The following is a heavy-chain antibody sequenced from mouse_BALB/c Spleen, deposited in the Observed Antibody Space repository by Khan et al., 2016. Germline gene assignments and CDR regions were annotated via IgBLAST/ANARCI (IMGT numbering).Heavy chain of an antibody. V-gene: IGHV5-6-3*01. Sequence: EVELVESGGGFVQPGGSLELSCAASGFTFTTYAMSWVRQTPDKRLELVATINSDGSSTYYADTVKGRFTISRDTAKNTLYLQMSRLKSEDTAMYYCARVRHTMDYWGRGTSVTVSS. CDR2: INSDGSST. CDR3: ARVRHTMDY. J-gene: IGHJ4*01. CDR1: GFTFTTYA. D-gene: IGHD2-14*01.